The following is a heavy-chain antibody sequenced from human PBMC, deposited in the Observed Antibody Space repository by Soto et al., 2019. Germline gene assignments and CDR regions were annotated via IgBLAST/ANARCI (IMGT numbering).Heavy chain of an antibody. D-gene: IGHD3-9*01. CDR2: INHSGST. CDR3: ARGYYDILTARGWFDP. Sequence: QVQLQQWGAGLLKPSETLSLTCAVYAGSFSGYYWSWIRQPPGKGLEWIGEINHSGSTNYNPSLKRRVTISVDTSKNQLSLNLSSVPAADTAVYYCARGYYDILTARGWFDPWGQGTLVTVSS. CDR1: AGSFSGYY. J-gene: IGHJ5*02. V-gene: IGHV4-34*01.